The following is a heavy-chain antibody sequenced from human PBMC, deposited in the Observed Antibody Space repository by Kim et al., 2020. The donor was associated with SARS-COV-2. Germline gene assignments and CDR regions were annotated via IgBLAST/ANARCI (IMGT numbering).Heavy chain of an antibody. CDR3: ARGPLGGYYYDY. J-gene: IGHJ4*02. Sequence: NPNPSLKRRVPISVATSKNLFSLKLRSVTAADTAVYYCARGPLGGYYYDYWGQGTLVTVSS. V-gene: IGHV4-34*01. D-gene: IGHD3-22*01.